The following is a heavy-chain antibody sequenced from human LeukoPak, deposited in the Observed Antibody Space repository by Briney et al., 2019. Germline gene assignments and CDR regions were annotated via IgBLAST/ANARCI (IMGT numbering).Heavy chain of an antibody. CDR1: GGSIATGGYY. CDR2: IYYSGSS. J-gene: IGHJ3*02. V-gene: IGHV4-31*03. CDR3: ARMYYLLSGYDAFDI. D-gene: IGHD3-3*01. Sequence: SQTLSLTCTVSGGSIATGGYYWTWIRQHRGKGLEWIGNIYYSGSSYYNPSLKSRLTISIDTSKNEFSLKLSSVTAADTAIYYCARMYYLLSGYDAFDIWGQGTRVTVSS.